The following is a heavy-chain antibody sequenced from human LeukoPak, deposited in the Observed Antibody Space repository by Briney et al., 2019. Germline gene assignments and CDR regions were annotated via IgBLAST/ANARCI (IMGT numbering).Heavy chain of an antibody. V-gene: IGHV3-23*01. D-gene: IGHD3-3*01. CDR1: GFTFSSYA. Sequence: QTGGSLRLSCAASGFTFSSYAMSWVRQAPGKGLEWVSAISGSGGSTYYADSVKGRFTISRDNSKNTLYLQMNSLRAEDTAVYYCAKDTTIFGRMDVWGQGTTVTVSS. CDR3: AKDTTIFGRMDV. CDR2: ISGSGGST. J-gene: IGHJ6*02.